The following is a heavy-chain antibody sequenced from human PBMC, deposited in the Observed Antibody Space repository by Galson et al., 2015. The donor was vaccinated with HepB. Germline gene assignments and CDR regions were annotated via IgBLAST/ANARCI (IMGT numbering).Heavy chain of an antibody. J-gene: IGHJ4*02. D-gene: IGHD2-2*01. Sequence: SLRLSCAASGFTFSSYGMHWVRQAPGKGLEWVAVISYDGSNKYYADSVKGRFTISRDNSKNTLYLQMNSLRAEDTAVYYCAKGGVVVVPAAMRGGHNFDYWGQGTLVTVSS. CDR1: GFTFSSYG. V-gene: IGHV3-30*18. CDR2: ISYDGSNK. CDR3: AKGGVVVVPAAMRGGHNFDY.